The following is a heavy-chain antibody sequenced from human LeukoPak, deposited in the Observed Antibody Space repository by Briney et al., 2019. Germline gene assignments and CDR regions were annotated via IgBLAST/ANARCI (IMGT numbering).Heavy chain of an antibody. CDR1: GFTFSSYA. CDR3: ARAFDASSIAAAGRLPRKYYYYGMDV. CDR2: ISYDGSNK. V-gene: IGHV3-30-3*01. Sequence: GGSLRLSCAASGFTFSSYAMHWVRQAPGKGLEWVAVISYDGSNKYYADSVKGRFTISRDNSKNTLYLQMNSLRAEDTAVYYCARAFDASSIAAAGRLPRKYYYYGMDVWGQGTTVTVSS. J-gene: IGHJ6*02. D-gene: IGHD6-13*01.